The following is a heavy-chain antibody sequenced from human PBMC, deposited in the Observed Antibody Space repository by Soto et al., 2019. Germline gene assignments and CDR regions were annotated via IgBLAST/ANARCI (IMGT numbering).Heavy chain of an antibody. CDR1: GFTFSSYW. Sequence: EVQPVESGGGLVQPGGSLRLSCAASGFTFSSYWMHWVRQAPGKGLVWVSRINSDGSGTTYADSVKGRFTISRDNAKNTLYLQMNSLRAEDSAVYYCQSGIAAAGSIDYWGQGTLVTVSS. CDR2: INSDGSGT. V-gene: IGHV3-74*01. D-gene: IGHD6-13*01. CDR3: QSGIAAAGSIDY. J-gene: IGHJ4*02.